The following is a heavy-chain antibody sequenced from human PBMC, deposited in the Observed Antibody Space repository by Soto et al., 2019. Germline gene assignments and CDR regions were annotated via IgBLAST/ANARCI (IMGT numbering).Heavy chain of an antibody. V-gene: IGHV3-15*01. CDR3: TTDYDCTTTRCPWSGKYSSSSDY. Sequence: GGSLRLSCAASGFIFSNAWMTWVRQAPGKGLEWVGRIKSKNDGGTTDYAAPVKGRFTISRDDSKNTLYLQMNSLKTEDTAVYYCTTDYDCTTTRCPWSGKYSSSSDYWGLGTLVTVSS. CDR1: GFIFSNAW. D-gene: IGHD6-6*01. J-gene: IGHJ4*02. CDR2: IKSKNDGGTT.